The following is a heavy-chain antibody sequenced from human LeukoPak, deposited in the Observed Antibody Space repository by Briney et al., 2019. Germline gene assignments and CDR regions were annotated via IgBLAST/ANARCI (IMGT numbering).Heavy chain of an antibody. J-gene: IGHJ5*02. D-gene: IGHD2-2*01. CDR3: ARRGYCSSTSCPRRDWFDP. V-gene: IGHV1-8*01. Sequence: GASVKVSCKASGYTFTSYDINWVRQATGQGLEWMGWMNPNSGNTGYAQKFQGRVTMTRNTSISTAYMELSSLRSEDTAVYYCARRGYCSSTSCPRRDWFDPWGQGTLVTVSS. CDR1: GYTFTSYD. CDR2: MNPNSGNT.